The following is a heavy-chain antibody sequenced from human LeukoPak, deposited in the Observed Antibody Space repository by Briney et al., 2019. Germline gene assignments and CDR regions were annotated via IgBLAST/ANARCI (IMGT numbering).Heavy chain of an antibody. CDR1: GFTFSSYS. Sequence: GGSLRLSCAASGFTFSSYSMNWVRQAPGKGLEWVSYISSSSSTIYYADSVKGRFTISRDNAKNSLYLQMNSLSAEDTAVYYCARSPLVTAMYSYFDYWGQGTLVTVSS. V-gene: IGHV3-48*01. CDR3: ARSPLVTAMYSYFDY. J-gene: IGHJ4*02. CDR2: ISSSSSTI. D-gene: IGHD2-21*02.